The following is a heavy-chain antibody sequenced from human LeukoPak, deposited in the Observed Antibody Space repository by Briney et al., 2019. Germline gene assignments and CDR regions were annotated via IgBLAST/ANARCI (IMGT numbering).Heavy chain of an antibody. D-gene: IGHD3-10*01. Sequence: GRSLRLSCAASGFTFSTYGMHWVRQAPGKGLEWVAVISYDGSNKYYADSVKGRLTISRDNSKNTLYLQMNSLRAEDTAVYYCAKDLNGLLWFGELLTSPFDYWGQGTLVTVSS. CDR2: ISYDGSNK. V-gene: IGHV3-30*18. CDR3: AKDLNGLLWFGELLTSPFDY. J-gene: IGHJ4*02. CDR1: GFTFSTYG.